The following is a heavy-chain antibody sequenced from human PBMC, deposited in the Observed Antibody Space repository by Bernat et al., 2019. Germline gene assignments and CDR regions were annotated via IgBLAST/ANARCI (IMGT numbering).Heavy chain of an antibody. CDR1: GFTFSSYA. D-gene: IGHD6-13*01. J-gene: IGHJ3*02. CDR2: ISYDGSNK. Sequence: QVQLVESGGGVVQPGRSLRLSCAASGFTFSSYAMHWVRQAPGKGLEWVAVISYDGSNKYYADSVKGRFTISRDNSKNTVYLQMNSLRAEDTAVYYCSRYYQGGSWYLQEAFDIWGQGTMVTVSS. CDR3: SRYYQGGSWYLQEAFDI. V-gene: IGHV3-30-3*01.